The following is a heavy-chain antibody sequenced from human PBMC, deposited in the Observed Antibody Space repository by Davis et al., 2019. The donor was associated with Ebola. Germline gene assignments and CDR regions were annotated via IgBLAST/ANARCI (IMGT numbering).Heavy chain of an antibody. D-gene: IGHD4-17*01. CDR1: GFTFSSYG. J-gene: IGHJ4*02. V-gene: IGHV3-23*01. CDR3: TTDTGTVTENDY. Sequence: PGGSLRLSCAASGFTFSSYGMNWVRQAPGKGLEWVSAISGSGGSTYYADSEKGRFTISRDNSKNTAYLQMNSLKTEDTAVYYCTTDTGTVTENDYWGQGTLVTVSS. CDR2: ISGSGGST.